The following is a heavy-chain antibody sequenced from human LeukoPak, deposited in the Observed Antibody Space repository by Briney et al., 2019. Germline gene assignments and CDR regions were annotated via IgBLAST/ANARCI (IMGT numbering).Heavy chain of an antibody. V-gene: IGHV1-3*01. CDR1: GYTFTSYA. J-gene: IGHJ4*02. CDR3: ARVFTMVRGVITHFDY. Sequence: ASVKVSCKASGYTFTSYAMHWVRQAPGQSLEWMEWINAGNGNTKYSQKFQGRVTITRDTSASTAYMELSSLRSEDTAVYYCARVFTMVRGVITHFDYWGQGTLVTVSS. D-gene: IGHD3-10*01. CDR2: INAGNGNT.